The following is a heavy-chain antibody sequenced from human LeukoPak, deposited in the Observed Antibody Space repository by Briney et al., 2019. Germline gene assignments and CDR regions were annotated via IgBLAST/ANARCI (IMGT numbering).Heavy chain of an antibody. CDR3: ARDLIFASGSNWFDP. D-gene: IGHD3-22*01. CDR2: INPNSGGT. V-gene: IGHV1-2*06. J-gene: IGHJ5*02. CDR1: GYTFTGYY. Sequence: GASVKVSCKASGYTFTGYYMHWVRQAPGQGLEWMGRINPNSGGTNYAQKFQGRVPMTRDTSISTAYMELSRLRSDDTAVYYCARDLIFASGSNWFDPWGQGTLVTVSS.